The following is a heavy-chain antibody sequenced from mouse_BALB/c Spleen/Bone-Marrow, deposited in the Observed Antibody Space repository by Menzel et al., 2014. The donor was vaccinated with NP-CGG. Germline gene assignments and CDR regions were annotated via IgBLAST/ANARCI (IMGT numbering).Heavy chain of an antibody. Sequence: EVQGVESGGGLVQPGGSLRLSCATSGFTFTDYYMNWVRQPPGKALEWLGFIRNKANGYTTEYSASVKGRFTISRDNSQNILYLQMNPLRAENSATYYCARDKGRVFFDYWGQGTTLTVSS. J-gene: IGHJ2*01. CDR3: ARDKGRVFFDY. CDR1: GFTFTDYY. V-gene: IGHV7-3*02. CDR2: IRNKANGYTT.